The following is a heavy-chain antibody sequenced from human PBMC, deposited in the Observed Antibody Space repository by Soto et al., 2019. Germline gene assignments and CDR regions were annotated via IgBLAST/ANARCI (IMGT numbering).Heavy chain of an antibody. CDR2: ISGSGGST. CDR1: GFTFSSYA. D-gene: IGHD3-10*01. V-gene: IGHV3-23*01. Sequence: EVQLLESGGGLVQPGGSLRLSCAASGFTFSSYAMNWVRQAPGKGLEWVSTISGSGGSTYYADSVKGRFTISRDNSKKTLSLKMSSLRDEYTAVYYCAKVGYYGSGSYFPHLGYWGQGTLVTVSS. J-gene: IGHJ4*02. CDR3: AKVGYYGSGSYFPHLGY.